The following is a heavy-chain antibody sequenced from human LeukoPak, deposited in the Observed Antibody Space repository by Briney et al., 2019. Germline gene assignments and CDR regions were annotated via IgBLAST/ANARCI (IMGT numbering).Heavy chain of an antibody. Sequence: SETLSLTCAVYGGSFSGYYWSWIRQPPGKGLERIGEINHSGSTNYNPSLKSRVTISVDTSKNQFSLKLSSVTAADTAVYYCARQVANWFDPWGQGTLVTVSS. J-gene: IGHJ5*02. V-gene: IGHV4-34*01. CDR2: INHSGST. D-gene: IGHD5-12*01. CDR1: GGSFSGYY. CDR3: ARQVANWFDP.